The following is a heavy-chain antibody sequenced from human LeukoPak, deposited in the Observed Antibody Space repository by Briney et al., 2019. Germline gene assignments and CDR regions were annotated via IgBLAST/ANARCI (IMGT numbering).Heavy chain of an antibody. V-gene: IGHV4-59*12. CDR2: IYYSGST. CDR1: GGSISSYY. CDR3: ARTTPMATDDY. D-gene: IGHD5-24*01. J-gene: IGHJ4*02. Sequence: PSETLSLTCTVSGGSISSYYWSWIRQPPGKGLEWIGYIYYSGSTNYNPSLKSRVTISVDTSKNQFSLKLSSVTAADTAVYYCARTTPMATDDYWGQGTLVTVSS.